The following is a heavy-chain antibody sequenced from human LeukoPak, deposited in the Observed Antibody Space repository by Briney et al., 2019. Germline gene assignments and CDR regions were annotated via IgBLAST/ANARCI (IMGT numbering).Heavy chain of an antibody. CDR3: ARGVVPAAYYYYYYMDV. D-gene: IGHD2-2*01. Sequence: ASVKVSCKASGGTFSSYAISWVRQAPGQGLEWMGGIIPIFGTANYAQKFQGRVTITADESTSTAYMELSSLRSEDTAVYYCARGVVPAAYYYYYYMDVWGKGTTVTVSS. CDR1: GGTFSSYA. J-gene: IGHJ6*03. CDR2: IIPIFGTA. V-gene: IGHV1-69*13.